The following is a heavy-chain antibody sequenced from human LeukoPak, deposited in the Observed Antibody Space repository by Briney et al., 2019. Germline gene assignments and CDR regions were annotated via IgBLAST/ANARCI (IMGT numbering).Heavy chain of an antibody. CDR1: GFTFSGSA. CDR2: MRSKANSYAT. D-gene: IGHD4-17*01. J-gene: IGHJ4*02. Sequence: KAGGSLRLSCAASGFTFSGSAMHWVRQASGKGLEWVGRMRSKANSYATAYAASVKGRFTISRDDSKNTAYLQMNSLKTEDTAVYYCTSTTTTVTTGGYWGQGTLVTVSS. V-gene: IGHV3-73*01. CDR3: TSTTTTVTTGGY.